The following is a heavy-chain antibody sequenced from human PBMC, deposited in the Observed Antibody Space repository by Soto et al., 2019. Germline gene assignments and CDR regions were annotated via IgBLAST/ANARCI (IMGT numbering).Heavy chain of an antibody. CDR3: ARDPRSITGTTSSEDFQF. J-gene: IGHJ1*01. CDR1: GGTFSGYA. D-gene: IGHD1-20*01. CDR2: IIPIFGIT. V-gene: IGHV1-69*01. Sequence: QAHLMQSGAEVKKPGSSVKVSCKASGGTFSGYAISWVRQRPGRGLEWMGGIIPIFGITTYAEKFQGRITRAADESTGTAFMDLRSLISEDTAVYYCARDPRSITGTTSSEDFQFWGPGTLVSVSS.